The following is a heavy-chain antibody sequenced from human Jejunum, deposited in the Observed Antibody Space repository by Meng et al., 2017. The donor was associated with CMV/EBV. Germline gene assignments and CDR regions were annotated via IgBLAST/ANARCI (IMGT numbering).Heavy chain of an antibody. Sequence: GSYYWSWIRQPPGKELEWIGYMYYSGSTNYNPSLKSRVTISVDKSKNEFSLRLRSVTAADTAVYYCARGRLTFYYDSSGYYSDYWGQGTLVTVSS. CDR1: GSYY. CDR2: MYYSGST. CDR3: ARGRLTFYYDSSGYYSDY. D-gene: IGHD3-22*01. V-gene: IGHV4-61*01. J-gene: IGHJ4*02.